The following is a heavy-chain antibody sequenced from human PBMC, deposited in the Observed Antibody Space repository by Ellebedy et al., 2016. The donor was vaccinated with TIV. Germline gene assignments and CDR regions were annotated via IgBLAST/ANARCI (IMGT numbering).Heavy chain of an antibody. Sequence: GGSLRLXXVGSGFTFGDYSVNWVRQAPGKGLEWVSVIYSGGNTYYADSVKGRFTVSRDNAKNTLYLQMNSLRAEDTAVYYCASGFTHYGAFDIWGQGTMVTVSS. CDR1: GFTFGDYS. D-gene: IGHD3-16*01. J-gene: IGHJ3*02. CDR3: ASGFTHYGAFDI. CDR2: IYSGGNT. V-gene: IGHV3-53*01.